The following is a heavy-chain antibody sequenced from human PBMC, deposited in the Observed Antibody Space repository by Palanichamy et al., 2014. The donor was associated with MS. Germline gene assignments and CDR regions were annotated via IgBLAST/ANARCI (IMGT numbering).Heavy chain of an antibody. V-gene: IGHV3-53*01. CDR3: ASGLEVRLGVPVGYHYCGLDV. CDR1: GLSVSSQY. CDR2: IYSGGTT. J-gene: IGHJ6*02. D-gene: IGHD2-8*02. Sequence: EVQVVESGGGLIQPGGSLRLSCAASGLSVSSQYMSWVRQAPGKGLEWVSVIYSGGTTDYVESVKGRFTISRDNSKNTLYLQMSSLRAEDTAVYYCASGLEVRLGVPVGYHYCGLDVWGQGTTVTVSS.